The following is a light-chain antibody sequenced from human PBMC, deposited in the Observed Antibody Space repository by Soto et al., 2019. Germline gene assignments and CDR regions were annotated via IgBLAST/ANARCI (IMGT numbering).Light chain of an antibody. CDR3: MCYAGGNNWV. V-gene: IGLV2-8*01. CDR1: SSDVGTHGY. CDR2: DVT. J-gene: IGLJ3*02. Sequence: QSVLTHPPSASGSPGQSVTISCTGTSSDVGTHGYVSWYQQHAGKAPKLMIYDVTKRPSGVPDRFSGSKSANTASLTVSGLQAEDEADYYCMCYAGGNNWVFGGGTKVTVL.